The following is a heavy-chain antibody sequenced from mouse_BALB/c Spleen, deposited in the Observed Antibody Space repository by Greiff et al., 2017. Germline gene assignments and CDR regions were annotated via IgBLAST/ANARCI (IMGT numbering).Heavy chain of an antibody. Sequence: VQLQESGAELVRPGSSVKISCKASGYAFSSYWMNWVKQRPGQGLEWIGQIYPGDGDTNYNGKFKGKATLTADKSSSTAYMQLSSLTSEDSAVYFCARWPQFITTAWFAYWGQGTLVTVSA. D-gene: IGHD1-2*01. CDR3: ARWPQFITTAWFAY. CDR2: IYPGDGDT. V-gene: IGHV1-80*01. J-gene: IGHJ3*01. CDR1: GYAFSSYW.